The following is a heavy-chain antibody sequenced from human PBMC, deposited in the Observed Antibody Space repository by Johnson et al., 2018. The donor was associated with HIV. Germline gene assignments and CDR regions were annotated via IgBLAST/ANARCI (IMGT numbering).Heavy chain of an antibody. CDR3: GRDQGELRRTHAFDI. CDR2: ISHDGSNK. D-gene: IGHD1-14*01. V-gene: IGHV3-30*04. CDR1: GFTFSYYA. J-gene: IGHJ3*02. Sequence: QVQLVESGGGVVQPGTSLRLSCAASGFTFSYYAIFWVRQAPGKALAWVAVISHDGSNKFYEDSVKGRSPISRDNSKNTLYLQMNSLRHEDTAVYYGGRDQGELRRTHAFDIWGQGTMVTVSS.